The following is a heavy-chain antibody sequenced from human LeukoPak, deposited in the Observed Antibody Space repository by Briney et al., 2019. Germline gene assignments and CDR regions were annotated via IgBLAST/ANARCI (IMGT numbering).Heavy chain of an antibody. CDR3: ARDQGSVYYDSSGYPYYYYYMDV. J-gene: IGHJ6*03. CDR1: GFTVSSNY. D-gene: IGHD3-22*01. Sequence: GGSLRLSCAASGFTVSSNYMSWVRQAPGKGLEWVSVIYSGGSTYYADSVKGRFTISRDNSKNTLYLQMNSLRAGDTAVYYCARDQGSVYYDSSGYPYYYYYMDVWGKGTTVTVSS. V-gene: IGHV3-53*01. CDR2: IYSGGST.